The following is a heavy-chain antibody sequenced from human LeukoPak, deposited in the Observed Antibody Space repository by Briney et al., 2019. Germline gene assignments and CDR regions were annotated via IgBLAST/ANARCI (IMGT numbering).Heavy chain of an antibody. Sequence: PGGSLRLSCAASGFTFSSHSMNWVRQAQGKGLEWVSYISSSSSTIYYADSVKGRFTISRDNAKNSLYLQMNSLRDEDTAVYYCARSGQYVATYFDYWGQGALVTVSS. CDR3: ARSGQYVATYFDY. CDR1: GFTFSSHS. D-gene: IGHD6-25*01. V-gene: IGHV3-48*02. CDR2: ISSSSSTI. J-gene: IGHJ4*02.